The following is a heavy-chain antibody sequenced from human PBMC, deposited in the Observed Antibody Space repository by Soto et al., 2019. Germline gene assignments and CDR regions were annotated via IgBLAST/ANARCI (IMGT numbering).Heavy chain of an antibody. CDR2: INHSGST. CDR3: ARGAKSGYSTPDY. J-gene: IGHJ4*02. V-gene: IGHV4-34*01. D-gene: IGHD6-13*01. Sequence: PSEALSLTCAVYGGSFSGYYWSWIRQPPGKGLEWIGEINHSGSTNYNPSLKSRVTISVDTSKNQFSLKLSSVTAADTAVYYCARGAKSGYSTPDYWGQGTLVTVSS. CDR1: GGSFSGYY.